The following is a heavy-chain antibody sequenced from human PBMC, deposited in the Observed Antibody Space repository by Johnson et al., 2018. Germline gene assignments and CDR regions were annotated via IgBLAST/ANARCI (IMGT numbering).Heavy chain of an antibody. J-gene: IGHJ3*02. Sequence: QEQLVESGGGVVQPRRSLRLSCAASGFTFSSYGMHWVRQAPGKGLEWVAVISYAGSNKYFADSVKGRFTIPRDNSKNTLYLQINRLRAEDPAVYYCAKESGGGRDAFDIWGQGTMVTVSS. D-gene: IGHD1-26*01. CDR3: AKESGGGRDAFDI. CDR2: ISYAGSNK. V-gene: IGHV3-30*18. CDR1: GFTFSSYG.